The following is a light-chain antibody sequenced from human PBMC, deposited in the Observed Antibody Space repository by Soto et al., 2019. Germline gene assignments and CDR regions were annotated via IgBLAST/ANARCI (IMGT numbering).Light chain of an antibody. CDR1: SSNIGSAY. CDR3: AAWDDSLVV. CDR2: RNN. V-gene: IGLV1-47*01. J-gene: IGLJ2*01. Sequence: QSVLTQPPSASGTPGQTVTISCSGSSSNIGSAYIYWYQHLPGTAPKLLIYRNNQRPSGVPDRFSASKSGTSASLAISGLRSEDDADYYCAAWDDSLVVFGGETKLTVL.